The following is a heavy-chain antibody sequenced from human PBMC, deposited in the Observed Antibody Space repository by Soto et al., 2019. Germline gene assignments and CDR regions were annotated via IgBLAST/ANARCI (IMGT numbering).Heavy chain of an antibody. Sequence: ASVKVSCKASGYTFTGYYMHWVRQAPGQGLEWMGWINPNSGGTNYAQKFQGRVTMTRDTSISTAYMELSRLRSDDTAVYYCARDHYSSYGAGPDYYGMEVWGQGTTVTV. CDR1: GYTFTGYY. CDR2: INPNSGGT. CDR3: ARDHYSSYGAGPDYYGMEV. J-gene: IGHJ6*02. D-gene: IGHD4-4*01. V-gene: IGHV1-2*02.